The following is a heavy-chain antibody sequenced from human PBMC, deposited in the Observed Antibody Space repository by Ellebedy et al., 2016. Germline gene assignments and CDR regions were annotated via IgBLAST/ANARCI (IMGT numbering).Heavy chain of an antibody. D-gene: IGHD1-1*01. CDR3: ARHGTPNYYYYYMDV. CDR2: IYPGDSDT. Sequence: GGSLRLSXKGSGYSFTSQWIGWVRQMPGKGLEWMGIIYPGDSDTRYSPSFQGQVTISADKSISTAYLQWSSLKASDTAMYYCARHGTPNYYYYYMDVWGKGTTVTVSS. CDR1: GYSFTSQW. V-gene: IGHV5-51*01. J-gene: IGHJ6*03.